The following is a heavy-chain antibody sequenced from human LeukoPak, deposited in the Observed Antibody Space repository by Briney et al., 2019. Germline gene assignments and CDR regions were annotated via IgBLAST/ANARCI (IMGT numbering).Heavy chain of an antibody. CDR2: IYFDGST. V-gene: IGHV4-39*01. J-gene: IGHJ3*02. CDR3: ARHEWGITNAFDI. Sequence: PSETLSLACTISGGSIDTYNYYWGWIRQPPGKGLEWIGSIYFDGSTYYNPSLKSRVTISVDTSKKQFSLKPRSVTAADTAVYYCARHEWGITNAFDIWGQGTMVTVSS. CDR1: GGSIDTYNYY. D-gene: IGHD1-14*01.